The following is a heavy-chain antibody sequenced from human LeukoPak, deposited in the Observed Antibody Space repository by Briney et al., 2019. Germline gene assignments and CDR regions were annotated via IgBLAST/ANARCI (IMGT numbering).Heavy chain of an antibody. J-gene: IGHJ4*02. CDR2: IHGDGRTT. V-gene: IGHV3-74*01. CDR1: GFTFSSYW. Sequence: GGSLRLSCSASGFTFSSYWIHWVRQVPGKGLVWVSRIHGDGRTTTYADSVKGRFTISRDNAKNTLYLQMNSLRAEDTAVYYCARDNGENYHTAFDYWGQGTMVTVSS. D-gene: IGHD2-8*01. CDR3: ARDNGENYHTAFDY.